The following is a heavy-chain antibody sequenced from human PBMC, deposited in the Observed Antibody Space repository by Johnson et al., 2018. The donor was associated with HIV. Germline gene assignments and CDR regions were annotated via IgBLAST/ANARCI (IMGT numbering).Heavy chain of an antibody. CDR2: ISYDGSNK. D-gene: IGHD3-16*01. CDR1: GFTFSSYA. J-gene: IGHJ3*02. CDR3: ARDHLGLLAAFIWGALDI. Sequence: VQLVESGGGLVQPGRSLRLSCAASGFTFSSYAMHWVRQAPGKGLEWVAVISYDGSNKYYADSVKGRFTISRDNSKNTLYLQMNSRRAEDTAGYYCARDHLGLLAAFIWGALDIWGQGTMVTVSS. V-gene: IGHV3-30*14.